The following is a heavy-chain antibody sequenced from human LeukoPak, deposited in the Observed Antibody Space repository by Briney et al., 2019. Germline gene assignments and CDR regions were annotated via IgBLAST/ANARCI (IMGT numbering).Heavy chain of an antibody. Sequence: SETLSLTCTVSGGSISSYYWSWIRQPPGKGLEWIGYIYYSGSTNYNPSLKSRVTISVDTSKNQFSLKLSSVTAADTAVYHCARDPSGGSIDYWGQGTLVTVSS. CDR1: GGSISSYY. CDR3: ARDPSGGSIDY. CDR2: IYYSGST. V-gene: IGHV4-59*01. J-gene: IGHJ4*02. D-gene: IGHD2-15*01.